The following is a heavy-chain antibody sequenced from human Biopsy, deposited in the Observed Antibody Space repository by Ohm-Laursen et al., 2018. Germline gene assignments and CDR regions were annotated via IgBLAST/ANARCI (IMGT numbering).Heavy chain of an antibody. CDR3: ARLNSGTYDASDL. V-gene: IGHV3-21*01. CDR1: GFDFSDYS. D-gene: IGHD1-26*01. CDR2: VTTTSSYI. Sequence: SLRLSCAASGFDFSDYSMSWVRQAPGKGLEGVSSVTTTSSYIYYADSVKGRFTISRDNAKNSLYLQMNSLRAEDTAVYYCARLNSGTYDASDLWGQGTMVIVSS. J-gene: IGHJ3*01.